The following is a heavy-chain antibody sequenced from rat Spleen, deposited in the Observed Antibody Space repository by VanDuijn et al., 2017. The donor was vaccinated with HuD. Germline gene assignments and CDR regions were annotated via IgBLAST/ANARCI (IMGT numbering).Heavy chain of an antibody. CDR1: GFTFSHYY. CDR3: TRASYSGAVLYTTDY. CDR2: ISYDGSST. V-gene: IGHV5-7*01. D-gene: IGHD1-6*01. Sequence: EVQLVESGGGLVQPGRSLKLSCAASGFTFSHYYMAWVRQAPTKGLEWVATISYDGSSTYYRDSVQGRFTISRDNAKSTLHLQMNSLRSEDTATYYCTRASYSGAVLYTTDYWGQGVMVTVSS. J-gene: IGHJ2*01.